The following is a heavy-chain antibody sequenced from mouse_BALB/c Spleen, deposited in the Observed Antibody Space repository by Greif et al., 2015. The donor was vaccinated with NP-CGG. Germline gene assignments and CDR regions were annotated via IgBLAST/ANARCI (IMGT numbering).Heavy chain of an antibody. D-gene: IGHD2-4*01. V-gene: IGHV2-9*02. J-gene: IGHJ3*01. CDR1: GFSLTSYG. CDR3: ARAGESMITRFAY. Sequence: VKVVESGPGLVAPSQSLSITCTVSGFSLTSYGVHWVRQPPGKGLEWLGVIWAGGSTNYNSALMSRLSISKDNSKSQVFLKMNSLQTDDTAMYYCARAGESMITRFAYWGQGTLVTVSA. CDR2: IWAGGST.